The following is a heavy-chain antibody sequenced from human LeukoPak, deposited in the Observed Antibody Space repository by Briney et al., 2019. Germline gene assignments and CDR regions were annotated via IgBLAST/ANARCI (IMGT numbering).Heavy chain of an antibody. CDR3: ARLQDPLLAGDY. J-gene: IGHJ4*02. CDR1: GCRFTSYW. CDR2: IYPGDSDT. Sequence: GGALKISWKGSGCRFTSYWIGWGRQMPGKGLEGMGIIYPGDSDTRYSPSFQGQVTISADKSISTAYLQWSSLKASDTAMYYCARLQDPLLAGDYWGQGTLSPSPQ. V-gene: IGHV5-51*01. D-gene: IGHD3-10*01.